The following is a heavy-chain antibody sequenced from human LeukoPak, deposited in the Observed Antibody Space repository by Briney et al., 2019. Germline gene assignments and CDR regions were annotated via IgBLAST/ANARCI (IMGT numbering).Heavy chain of an antibody. D-gene: IGHD1-26*01. CDR2: ISWNSGSI. V-gene: IGHV3-9*01. CDR3: AKEEWELYAFDI. J-gene: IGHJ3*02. CDR1: GFTFDDYA. Sequence: GRSLRLSCAASGFTFDDYAMHWVRQAPGKGLEWVSGISWNSGSIGYADSVKGRFTISRDNAKNSLYLQMNSLRAEDTALYYCAKEEWELYAFDIWGQGTMVTVSS.